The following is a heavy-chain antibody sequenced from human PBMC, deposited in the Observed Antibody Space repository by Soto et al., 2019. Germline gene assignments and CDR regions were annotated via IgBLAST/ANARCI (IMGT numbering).Heavy chain of an antibody. V-gene: IGHV3-30*18. CDR3: AKTQIIGDYGGYYYYYGMDV. CDR2: ISYDGSNK. Sequence: PGGSLRLSCAASGFTFSSYGMHWVRQAPGKGLEWVAVISYDGSNKYYADSVKGRFTISRDNSKNTLYLQMNSLRAEDTAVYYCAKTQIIGDYGGYYYYYGMDVWGQGTTVTVSS. D-gene: IGHD4-17*01. J-gene: IGHJ6*02. CDR1: GFTFSSYG.